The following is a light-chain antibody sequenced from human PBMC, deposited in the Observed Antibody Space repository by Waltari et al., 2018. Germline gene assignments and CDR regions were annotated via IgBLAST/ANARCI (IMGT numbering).Light chain of an antibody. CDR3: SSYAGSNLVV. V-gene: IGLV2-8*01. CDR2: EVN. J-gene: IGLJ2*01. Sequence: QSALTQPPSASASPGQSVTISCTGTSSDVGNYKYVSWYQQHPGKAPKLMIYEVNKRPSGVPDRFSGSKSGNTASLTVSGLQAEDEADYYCSSYAGSNLVVFGGGTKLTVL. CDR1: SSDVGNYKY.